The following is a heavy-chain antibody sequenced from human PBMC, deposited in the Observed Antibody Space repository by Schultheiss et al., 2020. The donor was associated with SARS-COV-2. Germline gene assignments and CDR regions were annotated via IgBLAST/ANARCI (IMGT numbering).Heavy chain of an antibody. CDR3: AKVPEAYVVPAAYFDY. D-gene: IGHD2-2*01. V-gene: IGHV3-30*18. CDR2: ISYDGSNK. J-gene: IGHJ4*02. CDR1: GFTFSSYG. Sequence: GESLKISCAASGFTFSSYGMHWVRQAPGKGLEWVAVISYDGSNKYYADSVKGRFTISRDNSKNTLYLQMNSLRAEDTAVYYCAKVPEAYVVPAAYFDYWGQGTLVTVSS.